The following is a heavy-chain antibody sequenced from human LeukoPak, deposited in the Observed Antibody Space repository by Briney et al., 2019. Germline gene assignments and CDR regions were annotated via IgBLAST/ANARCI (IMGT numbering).Heavy chain of an antibody. D-gene: IGHD2-2*01. V-gene: IGHV4-39*07. CDR1: GGSISSSSYY. CDR3: ASSFIVVVPAALDY. CDR2: IYYSGST. J-gene: IGHJ4*02. Sequence: SETLSLTCTVSGGSISSSSYYWGWIRQPPGKGLEWIGSIYYSGSTYYNPSLKSRVTISVDTSKNQFSLKLSSVTAADTAVYYCASSFIVVVPAALDYWGQGTLVTVSS.